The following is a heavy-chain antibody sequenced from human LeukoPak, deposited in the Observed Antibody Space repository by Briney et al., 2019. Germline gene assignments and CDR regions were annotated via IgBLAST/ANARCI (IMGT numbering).Heavy chain of an antibody. CDR2: MNPNSGNT. CDR1: GYTFTSYD. J-gene: IGHJ4*02. Sequence: GASVKVSCKASGYTFTSYDINWVRQATGQGLEWMGRMNPNSGNTGYAQKFQGRVTMTRNTSISTAYMELSSLRSEDTAVYYCARGRREQQLVQFYWGQGTLVTVSS. V-gene: IGHV1-8*01. CDR3: ARGRREQQLVQFY. D-gene: IGHD6-13*01.